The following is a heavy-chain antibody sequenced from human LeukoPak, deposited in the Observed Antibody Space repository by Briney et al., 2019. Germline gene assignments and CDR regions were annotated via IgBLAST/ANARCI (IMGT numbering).Heavy chain of an antibody. D-gene: IGHD2-2*01. CDR1: GFTFSSYA. CDR2: ISYDGSNK. CDR3: ASGSATTGYFDY. Sequence: PGGSLRLSCAASGFTFSSYAMHWVRQAPGKGLEWVAVISYDGSNKYYADSVKGRFTISRDNSKNTLYLQMNSLRAEDTAVYYCASGSATTGYFDYWGQGTLVTVSS. J-gene: IGHJ4*02. V-gene: IGHV3-30-3*01.